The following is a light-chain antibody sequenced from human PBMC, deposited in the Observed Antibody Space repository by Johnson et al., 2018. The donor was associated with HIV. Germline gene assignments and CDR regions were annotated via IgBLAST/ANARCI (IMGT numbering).Light chain of an antibody. V-gene: IGLV1-51*01. J-gene: IGLJ1*01. Sequence: QSVLTQPPSVSAAPGQKVTISCSGSSSNIGNNYVSWYQQLPGTAPKLLIYDNNKRPSGIPDRFSGSKSVTSATLGITGLQTGAEADYYCGTWASSLSGYVVGTGTKVTVL. CDR3: GTWASSLSGYV. CDR2: DNN. CDR1: SSNIGNNY.